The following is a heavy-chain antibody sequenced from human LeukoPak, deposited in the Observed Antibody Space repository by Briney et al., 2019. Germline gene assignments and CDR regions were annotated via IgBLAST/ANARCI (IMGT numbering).Heavy chain of an antibody. CDR1: GFTFSTYA. CDR2: IRGSGVTA. D-gene: IGHD2/OR15-2a*01. V-gene: IGHV3-23*01. CDR3: AKESSRSGNSNFDY. J-gene: IGHJ4*02. Sequence: GGSLRLSCAASGFTFSTYAMSWVRQAPGKGLEWVSHIRGSGVTAYYADSVKGRFTISRDNSKNTVYLQMNSLRAEDTAVYYCAKESSRSGNSNFDYWGQGTLVTVSS.